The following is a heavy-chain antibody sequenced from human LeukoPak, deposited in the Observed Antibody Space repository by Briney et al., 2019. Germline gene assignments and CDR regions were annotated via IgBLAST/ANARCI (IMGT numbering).Heavy chain of an antibody. D-gene: IGHD5-24*01. J-gene: IGHJ4*02. Sequence: GGSLRLSCAASGFTFSSYGMHWVRQAPGKGLEWVAVIWYGGSNKYYADSVKGRFTISRDNSKNTLYLQMNSLRAEDTAVYYCAKFLIEMASNLGGLWGQGTLVTVSS. CDR1: GFTFSSYG. CDR3: AKFLIEMASNLGGL. CDR2: IWYGGSNK. V-gene: IGHV3-30*02.